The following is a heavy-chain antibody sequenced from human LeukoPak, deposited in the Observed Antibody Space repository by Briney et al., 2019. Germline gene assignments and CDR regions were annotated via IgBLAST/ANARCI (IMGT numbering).Heavy chain of an antibody. CDR2: ISPRSATI. D-gene: IGHD4-17*01. Sequence: GGSLRLSCGASGFTFSTHGMIWVRQAPGKGLEWGSYISPRSATIYYADSVKGRFSISRDDARNSLFLQMHSLRAGDTAVYYCARVRGPTVTTWYFDLWGRGTLVTVSS. CDR1: GFTFSTHG. V-gene: IGHV3-48*01. J-gene: IGHJ2*01. CDR3: ARVRGPTVTTWYFDL.